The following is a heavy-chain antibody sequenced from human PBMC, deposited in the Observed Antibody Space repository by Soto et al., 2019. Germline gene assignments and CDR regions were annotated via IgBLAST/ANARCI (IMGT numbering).Heavy chain of an antibody. V-gene: IGHV1-69*06. D-gene: IGHD4-17*01. CDR3: ARAGEDDYGDKRGFDY. J-gene: IGHJ4*02. CDR2: IIPIFGTA. CDR1: GGTFSSYA. Sequence: QVQLVQSGAEVKKPGSSVKVSCKASGGTFSSYAISWVRQAPGQGLEWMGGIIPIFGTANYAQKFQGRVTSTADKSTSTAYMELSSLRSEDTAVYYCARAGEDDYGDKRGFDYWGQGTLVTVSS.